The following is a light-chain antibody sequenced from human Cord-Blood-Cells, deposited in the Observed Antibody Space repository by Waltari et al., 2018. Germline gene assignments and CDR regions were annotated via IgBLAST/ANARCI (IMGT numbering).Light chain of an antibody. CDR1: QSISSY. V-gene: IGKV1-39*01. CDR3: QQSYSTPLT. CDR2: AAS. Sequence: DIQMTQSPYSLSASVGDRVTITCRASQSISSYLNWYKQKPGKAPKILIYAASSLQSGVPSRFSGSGSWTDFTLTISSLQPEDFATYYCQQSYSTPLTFGGGTKVEIK. J-gene: IGKJ4*01.